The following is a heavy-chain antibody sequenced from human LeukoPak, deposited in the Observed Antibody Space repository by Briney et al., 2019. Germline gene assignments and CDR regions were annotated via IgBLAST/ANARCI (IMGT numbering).Heavy chain of an antibody. D-gene: IGHD4-17*01. J-gene: IGHJ3*01. CDR1: GFIVSTYA. V-gene: IGHV3-23*01. CDR3: AKDPNGDYIGAFDF. Sequence: GGSLRLSCAASGFIVSTYAMSWVRQAPGKGLEWVSGISSGGGGTYFADSVKGRFTISRDNSKNTLYLQMSSLRAEDTAVYYCAKDPNGDYIGAFDFWGQGTMVTVSS. CDR2: ISSGGGGT.